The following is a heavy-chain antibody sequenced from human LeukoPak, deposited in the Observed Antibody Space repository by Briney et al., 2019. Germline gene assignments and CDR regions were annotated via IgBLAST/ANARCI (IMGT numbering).Heavy chain of an antibody. CDR3: AKAQDTAMALDY. J-gene: IGHJ4*02. D-gene: IGHD5-18*01. CDR2: IWYDGSNK. Sequence: GGSLRLSCAASGFTFRSYGMHWVRQAPGKGLEWVAVIWYDGSNKYYADSVKGRFTISRDNSKNTLYLQMNSLRADDTAVYYCAKAQDTAMALDYWGQGTLVTGSS. V-gene: IGHV3-33*06. CDR1: GFTFRSYG.